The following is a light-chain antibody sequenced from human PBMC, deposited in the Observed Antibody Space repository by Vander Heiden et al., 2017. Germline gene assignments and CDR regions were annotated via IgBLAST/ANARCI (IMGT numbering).Light chain of an antibody. V-gene: IGKV1-39*01. CDR2: AAS. CDR1: QSISSY. J-gene: IGKJ1*01. Sequence: DIQMTQSPSSLSASVGDRVTITCRASQSISSYLNWYQQKPGKAPKLLIYAASSLQSGVPSTFSGSGSGTDFTLTISRLQPEDFATYYCQQSDSTRRTFGQGTKVEIK. CDR3: QQSDSTRRT.